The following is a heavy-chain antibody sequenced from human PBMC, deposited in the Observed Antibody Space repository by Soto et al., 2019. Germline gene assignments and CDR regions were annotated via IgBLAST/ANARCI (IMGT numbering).Heavy chain of an antibody. Sequence: PGGSLRLSCAASGFTFSSYAMSWVRQAPGKGLEWVSAISGSGGSTYYADSVKGRFTISRDNSKNTLYLQMNSLRAEDTAVYYCAKAVTIAAAGTWPYFNWFDPWGQGTLVTVSS. V-gene: IGHV3-23*01. CDR3: AKAVTIAAAGTWPYFNWFDP. CDR2: ISGSGGST. J-gene: IGHJ5*02. D-gene: IGHD6-13*01. CDR1: GFTFSSYA.